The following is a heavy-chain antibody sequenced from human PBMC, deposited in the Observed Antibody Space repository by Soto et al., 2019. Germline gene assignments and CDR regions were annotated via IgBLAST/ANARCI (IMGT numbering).Heavy chain of an antibody. CDR3: ARDLVLGTRPGVFAYYYYMDV. Sequence: GESLKISCKASGYTFTSYYMHWVRQAPGQGLEWMGIINPSGGSTSYAQKFQGRVTMTRDTSTSTVYMELSSLRSEDTAVYYCARDLVLGTRPGVFAYYYYMDVWGKGTTVTVSS. D-gene: IGHD7-27*01. J-gene: IGHJ6*03. CDR1: GYTFTSYY. V-gene: IGHV1-46*01. CDR2: INPSGGST.